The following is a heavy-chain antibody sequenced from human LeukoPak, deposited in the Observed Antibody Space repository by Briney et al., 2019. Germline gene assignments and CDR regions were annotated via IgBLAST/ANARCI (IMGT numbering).Heavy chain of an antibody. V-gene: IGHV3-74*01. J-gene: IGHJ3*02. Sequence: PGGSLRLSCAASGFTFSSYWMHWVRQAPGKGLVWVSRINSDGSSTSYADSVKGRFTISRDDAKNTLYLQMNSLRAEDTAEYYCARAGVGGAFDIWGQGTMVTVSS. CDR2: INSDGSST. CDR1: GFTFSSYW. D-gene: IGHD7-27*01. CDR3: ARAGVGGAFDI.